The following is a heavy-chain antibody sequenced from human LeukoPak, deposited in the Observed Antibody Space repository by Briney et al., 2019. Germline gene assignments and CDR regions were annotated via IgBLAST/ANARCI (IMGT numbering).Heavy chain of an antibody. CDR3: ATMPGGSYHLKYFQH. D-gene: IGHD1-26*01. V-gene: IGHV3-23*01. CDR2: ISGSGGST. CDR1: GFTFSSYW. Sequence: GGSLRLSCAASGFTFSSYWMSWVRQAPGKGLEWVSAISGSGGSTYYADSVKGRFTISRDNSKNTLYLQMNSLRAEDTAVYYCATMPGGSYHLKYFQHWGQGTLVTVSS. J-gene: IGHJ1*01.